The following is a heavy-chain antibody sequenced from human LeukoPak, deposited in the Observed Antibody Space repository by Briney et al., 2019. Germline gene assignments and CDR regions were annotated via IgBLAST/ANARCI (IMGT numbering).Heavy chain of an antibody. D-gene: IGHD6-6*01. CDR3: ARANRRSAVAAPTFDY. J-gene: IGHJ4*02. Sequence: PGGSLRLSCAASGFTFSSYAMHWVRQAPGKGLKWVAVISYDGSNKYYADSVKGRFTISRDNSKNTLYLQMNSLRAEDTAVYYCARANRRSAVAAPTFDYWGQGTLVTVSS. CDR1: GFTFSSYA. V-gene: IGHV3-30-3*01. CDR2: ISYDGSNK.